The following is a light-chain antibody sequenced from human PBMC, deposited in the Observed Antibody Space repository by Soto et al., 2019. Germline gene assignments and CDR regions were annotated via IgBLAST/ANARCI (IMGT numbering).Light chain of an antibody. Sequence: QSALTQPAFVSGSPGQSTTISCTGTSSDVGSYNLVSWYQQHPGKAPKLIIYEGSKRPSGVSNRFSGSKSGNTASLTISGLQAEDEADYHCCSYAGSTTWVFGGGTKLTVL. CDR3: CSYAGSTTWV. V-gene: IGLV2-23*01. J-gene: IGLJ3*02. CDR1: SSDVGSYNL. CDR2: EGS.